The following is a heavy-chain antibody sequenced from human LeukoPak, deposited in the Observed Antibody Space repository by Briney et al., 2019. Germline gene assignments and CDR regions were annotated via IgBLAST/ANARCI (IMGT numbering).Heavy chain of an antibody. CDR2: IHHSGTT. Sequence: SETLSLTCTVSAYSISSGYYWGWIRQPPGKGLEWIGNIHHSGTTYYNPSLKSRVTISVDTSKNQFSLKLTSVTAADTAMYYCARAIYCSGGSCNSGNGMDVWGQGTTVTVS. J-gene: IGHJ6*02. V-gene: IGHV4-38-2*02. D-gene: IGHD2-15*01. CDR3: ARAIYCSGGSCNSGNGMDV. CDR1: AYSISSGYY.